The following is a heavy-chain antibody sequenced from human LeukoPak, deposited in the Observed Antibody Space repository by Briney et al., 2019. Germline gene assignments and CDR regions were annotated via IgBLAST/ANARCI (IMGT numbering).Heavy chain of an antibody. Sequence: GGSLRLSCAASGFTFNTSAMSWVRQAPGKGLEWVSGISACVGTTDYADSVKGRFTISRDKSKNTLFLQMSSLRTEDTAVYYCAKNGGRPPFVDYWGQGTLVTVSS. D-gene: IGHD4-23*01. CDR2: ISACVGTT. CDR1: GFTFNTSA. J-gene: IGHJ4*02. CDR3: AKNGGRPPFVDY. V-gene: IGHV3-23*01.